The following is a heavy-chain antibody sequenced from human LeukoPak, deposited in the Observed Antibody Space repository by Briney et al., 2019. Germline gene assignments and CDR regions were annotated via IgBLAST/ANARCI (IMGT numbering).Heavy chain of an antibody. CDR3: AREGESASNYNLNYFDY. V-gene: IGHV4-61*02. D-gene: IGHD1-7*01. CDR1: GGSISSGSYY. CDR2: VYTSGRN. Sequence: SQTLCLTCAVSGGSISSGSYYWSWIRQPAGKGLEWIVRVYTSGRNNYNPSLKSRVTISVDTSKNQFTLKLSSVTAADTAVYYCAREGESASNYNLNYFDYWGQGTLVTVSS. J-gene: IGHJ4*02.